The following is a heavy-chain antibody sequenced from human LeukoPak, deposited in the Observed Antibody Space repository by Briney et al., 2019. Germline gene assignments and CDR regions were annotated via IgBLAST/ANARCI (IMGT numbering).Heavy chain of an antibody. V-gene: IGHV1-18*04. D-gene: IGHD2-15*01. CDR1: GYTFSDHY. CDR3: ARVALNPIYGMDV. Sequence: EASVKVSCEASGYTFSDHYMQWVRQAPGQGLEWMGWISAYNGNTNYAQKLQGRVTMTTDTSTSTAYMELRSLRSDDTAEYYCARVALNPIYGMDVWGQGTTVTVSS. CDR2: ISAYNGNT. J-gene: IGHJ6*02.